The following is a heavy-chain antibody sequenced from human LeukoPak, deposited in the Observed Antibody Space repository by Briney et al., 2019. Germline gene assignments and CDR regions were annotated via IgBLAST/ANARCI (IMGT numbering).Heavy chain of an antibody. CDR2: INAGNGNT. CDR3: ARSGSEQLWFYDAFDI. V-gene: IGHV1-3*01. J-gene: IGHJ3*02. CDR1: GYTFTSYA. D-gene: IGHD5-18*01. Sequence: GASVKXSCKASGYTFTSYAMHWVRQAPGQRLEWMGWINAGNGNTKYSQKFQGRVTITRDTSASTAYMELSSLRSEDTAVYYCARSGSEQLWFYDAFDIWGQGTMVTVSS.